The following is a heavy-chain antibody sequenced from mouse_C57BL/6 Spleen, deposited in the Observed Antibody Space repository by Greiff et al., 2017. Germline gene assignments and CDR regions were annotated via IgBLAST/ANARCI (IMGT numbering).Heavy chain of an antibody. D-gene: IGHD3-1*01. CDR1: GFSFNTYA. CDR2: IRSKSNNYAT. J-gene: IGHJ2*01. CDR3: VREGLYYFNY. V-gene: IGHV10-1*01. Sequence: EVMLVESGVFFFPPNLSFKLSCAASGFSFNTYAMNWVRQAPGKGLEWVARIRSKSNNYATYYADSVKDRFTISRDDSESMLYLQMNNLKTEDTAMYYCVREGLYYFNYWGQGTTLTVSS.